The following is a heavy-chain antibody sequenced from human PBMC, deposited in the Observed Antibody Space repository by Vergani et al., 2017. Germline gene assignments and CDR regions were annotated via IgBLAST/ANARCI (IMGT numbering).Heavy chain of an antibody. D-gene: IGHD5-24*01. CDR3: ARWMAYYYCGMDD. CDR1: GFTFSSYT. V-gene: IGHV3-23*04. CDR2: ISAGASTA. Sequence: EVLLVESGGGLVKPGGSLRLSCAASGFTFSSYTLNWVRQAQGKGLEWVSGISAGASTAYHADSVKGRFTISRDNSKNTMYLQLNSLRAEDTAVYYCARWMAYYYCGMDDWGQGTTVTVSS. J-gene: IGHJ6*02.